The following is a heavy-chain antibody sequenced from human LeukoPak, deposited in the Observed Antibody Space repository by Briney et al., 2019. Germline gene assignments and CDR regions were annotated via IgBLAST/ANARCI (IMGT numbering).Heavy chain of an antibody. D-gene: IGHD1-26*01. Sequence: GGSLRLSCAASGFTFSDYYMNWIRQAPGKGLEWVSYISGVASDIYYGDSVKGRFTISRDNAKNSVYLQMNSLRAEDTAVYYCARGGALGMDVWGEGTTVSVS. CDR1: GFTFSDYY. V-gene: IGHV3-11*01. CDR3: ARGGALGMDV. J-gene: IGHJ6*02. CDR2: ISGVASDI.